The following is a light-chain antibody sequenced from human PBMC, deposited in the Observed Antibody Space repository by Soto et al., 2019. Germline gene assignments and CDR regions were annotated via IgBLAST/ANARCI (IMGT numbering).Light chain of an antibody. CDR3: LVSFSSDRVV. Sequence: QAVVTQEPSLTVSPGGTVTLTCGSSTGAVTSSHFPYWFQQKPGQAPRTLIYDTSNKHSWTPARFSGSLLGGKAALTLSGAQPEDEAEYFCLVSFSSDRVVFGGGTKVTVL. CDR1: TGAVTSSHF. V-gene: IGLV7-46*01. CDR2: DTS. J-gene: IGLJ3*02.